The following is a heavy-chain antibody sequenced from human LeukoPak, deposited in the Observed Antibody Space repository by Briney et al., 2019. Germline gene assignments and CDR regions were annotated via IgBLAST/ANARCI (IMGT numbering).Heavy chain of an antibody. CDR1: GGTFSSYA. J-gene: IGHJ6*02. Sequence: ASVKVSCKASGGTFSSYAISWVRQAPGQGLEWMGGIIPIFGTANYAQKFQGRVTITADESTSTAYMELSSLRSEDTAVYYCARDSPRITIFGVAIYGMDVWGQGTTVTVSS. CDR2: IIPIFGTA. D-gene: IGHD3-3*01. CDR3: ARDSPRITIFGVAIYGMDV. V-gene: IGHV1-69*01.